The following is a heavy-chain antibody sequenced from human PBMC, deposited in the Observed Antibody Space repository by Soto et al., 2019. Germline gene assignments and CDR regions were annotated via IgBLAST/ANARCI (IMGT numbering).Heavy chain of an antibody. D-gene: IGHD3-16*02. CDR3: ARLVGPVWGSYRFEDADGMEV. CDR2: IIPIFGTA. V-gene: IGHV1-69*13. Sequence: PSVKVSCKASGGTFSSYAISWVRQATGQGLEWMGGIIPIFGTANYAQKFQGRVTITADESTSTAYMELSSLRSEDTAVYYCARLVGPVWGSYRFEDADGMEVWGQGTTVTVSS. CDR1: GGTFSSYA. J-gene: IGHJ6*02.